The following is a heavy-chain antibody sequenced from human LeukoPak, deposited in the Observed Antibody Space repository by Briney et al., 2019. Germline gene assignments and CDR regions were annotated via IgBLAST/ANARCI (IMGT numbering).Heavy chain of an antibody. D-gene: IGHD6-13*01. CDR3: AISGGFSRQQLATIDY. CDR1: GGTFSSYA. J-gene: IGHJ4*02. V-gene: IGHV1-69*01. CDR2: IIPIFGTA. Sequence: ASVKVSCKASGGTFSSYAISWVRQAPGQGLEWMEGIIPIFGTANYAQKFQGRVTITADESTSTAYMELSSLRSEDTAVYYCAISGGFSRQQLATIDYWGQGTLVTVSS.